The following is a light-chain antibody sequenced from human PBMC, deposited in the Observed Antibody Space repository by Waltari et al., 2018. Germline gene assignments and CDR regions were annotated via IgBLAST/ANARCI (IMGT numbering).Light chain of an antibody. V-gene: IGKV1-39*01. CDR1: QSISSY. CDR3: QQSYSTLPIP. Sequence: DIQMTQSPSSLSASVGDRVTITCRASQSISSYLNWYQQKPGKAPKLLISAASSLQSGVPSRFSGSGSGTDFTLTISSLQPEDFATYYCQQSYSTLPIPFGQGTRLEIK. J-gene: IGKJ5*01. CDR2: AAS.